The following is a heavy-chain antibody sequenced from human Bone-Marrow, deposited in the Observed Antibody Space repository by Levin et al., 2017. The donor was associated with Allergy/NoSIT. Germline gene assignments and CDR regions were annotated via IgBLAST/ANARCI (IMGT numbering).Heavy chain of an antibody. CDR1: EYSFSSYW. J-gene: IGHJ4*02. Sequence: GGSLRLSCKGSEYSFSSYWIAWVRQMPGKGLEWMGMIYPGDSDVRYSRSFRGQVTISVDKSISSAYLQWSSLKASDTAMYFCARAREVGSTAYFDSWGQGTLVTVSS. CDR2: IYPGDSDV. V-gene: IGHV5-51*01. D-gene: IGHD1-26*01. CDR3: ARAREVGSTAYFDS.